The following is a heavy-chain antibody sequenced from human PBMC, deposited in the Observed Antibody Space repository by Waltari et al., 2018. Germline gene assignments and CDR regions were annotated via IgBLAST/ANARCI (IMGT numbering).Heavy chain of an antibody. J-gene: IGHJ3*01. V-gene: IGHV3-23*01. Sequence: DVQILESGGGLVQPGGSLTRSCTASGFGCSACAMPWVRHTPGKGLEWVAAISGTGSGKFYAASVKGRFILSRDNSKNTVSLQMNDLRAEDTGIYYCTKDDRSAWYIGFFDSWGQGTMVSVSS. CDR3: TKDDRSAWYIGFFDS. D-gene: IGHD6-19*01. CDR2: ISGTGSGK. CDR1: GFGCSACA.